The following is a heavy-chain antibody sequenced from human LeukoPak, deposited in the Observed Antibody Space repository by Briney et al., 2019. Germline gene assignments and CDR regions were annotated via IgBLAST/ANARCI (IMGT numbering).Heavy chain of an antibody. J-gene: IGHJ4*02. CDR2: LNPNSANT. CDR1: GYTFTSYD. CDR3: ARGRRGYYGSGSYR. V-gene: IGHV1-8*01. D-gene: IGHD3-10*01. Sequence: ASVKVSCKASGYTFTSYDINWVRQATGQGLGWMGWLNPNSANTGYAQKFQGRVSMTRNNSISTAYMELSSLRSEDTAVYYCARGRRGYYGSGSYRWGQGTLVTVSS.